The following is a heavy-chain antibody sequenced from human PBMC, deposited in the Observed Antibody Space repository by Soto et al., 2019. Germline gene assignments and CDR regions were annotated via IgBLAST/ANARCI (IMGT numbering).Heavy chain of an antibody. J-gene: IGHJ6*02. CDR2: IYYSGST. D-gene: IGHD1-1*01. CDR1: GGSISSGDYY. V-gene: IGHV4-30-4*01. CDR3: ARVRYARRNYYYYGMDV. Sequence: QVQLQESGPGLVKPSQTLSLTCTVSGGSISSGDYYWSWIRQPPGKGLEWIGYIYYSGSTYYNPSLKSRVTISVDTSKNQFSLKLSSVTAADTAVYYCARVRYARRNYYYYGMDVWGQGTTVTVSS.